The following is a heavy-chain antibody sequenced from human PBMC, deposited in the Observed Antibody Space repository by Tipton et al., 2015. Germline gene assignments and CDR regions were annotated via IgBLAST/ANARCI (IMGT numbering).Heavy chain of an antibody. CDR1: GFTISTHE. V-gene: IGHV3-48*03. Sequence: SLRLSCAASGFTISTHEMTWVRQAPGKGLEWVSYISSSGGTLYYADSVKGRFTISRDNAKYSLFLQMSSLKPEDTALYYCAKDRSGIVGATLDFWGQGTLVTVSS. J-gene: IGHJ4*02. D-gene: IGHD1-26*01. CDR2: ISSSGGTL. CDR3: AKDRSGIVGATLDF.